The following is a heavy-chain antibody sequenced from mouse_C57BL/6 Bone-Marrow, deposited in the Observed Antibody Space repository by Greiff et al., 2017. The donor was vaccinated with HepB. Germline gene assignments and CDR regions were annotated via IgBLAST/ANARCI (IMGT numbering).Heavy chain of an antibody. V-gene: IGHV3-6*01. CDR2: ISYDGSN. Sequence: EVKLLESGPGLVKPSQSLSLTCSVTGYSITSGYYWNWIRQFPGNKLEWMGYISYDGSNNYNPSLKNRISITRDTSKNQFFLKLNSVTTEDTATYYCARPNWSYAMDYWGQGTSVTVSS. J-gene: IGHJ4*01. D-gene: IGHD4-1*01. CDR3: ARPNWSYAMDY. CDR1: GYSITSGYY.